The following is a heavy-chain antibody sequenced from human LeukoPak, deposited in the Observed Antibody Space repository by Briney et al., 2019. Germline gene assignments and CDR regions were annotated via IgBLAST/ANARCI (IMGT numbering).Heavy chain of an antibody. D-gene: IGHD3-10*01. J-gene: IGHJ5*02. CDR1: GYTFTSYA. CDR3: ARLAPGPRGWFDP. CDR2: INTGNGNT. Sequence: ASVKVSCRASGYTFTSYAMHWVRQAPGQRLEWMGWINTGNGNTKYSQNFQGRVTITRDTSASTAYMELSSLRSEDTAVYYCARLAPGPRGWFDPWSQGTLVTVSS. V-gene: IGHV1-3*04.